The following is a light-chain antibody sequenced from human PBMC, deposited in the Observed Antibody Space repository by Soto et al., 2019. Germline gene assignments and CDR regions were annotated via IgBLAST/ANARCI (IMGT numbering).Light chain of an antibody. CDR3: CSYTTSNTRQIV. V-gene: IGLV2-14*01. CDR1: SSDVGGYNY. CDR2: DVS. Sequence: QSVLTQPASVSGSPGQSITISCTGTSSDVGGYNYVSWYQQHPGKAPKFMIYDVSNRPSGVSNRFSGSKSGNTASLTISGPQAEDEADYYCCSYTTSNTRQIVFGTGTKFTAL. J-gene: IGLJ1*01.